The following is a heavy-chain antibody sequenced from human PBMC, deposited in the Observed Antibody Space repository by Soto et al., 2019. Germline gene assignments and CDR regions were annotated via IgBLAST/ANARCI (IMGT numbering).Heavy chain of an antibody. D-gene: IGHD1-7*01. V-gene: IGHV5-51*01. Sequence: GESLKISCKGSGYSFTSYWIGWVRQMPGKGLEWMGIIYPGDSDTRYSPSFQGQVTISADKSISTAYLQWSSLKASDTAMYYCARHRPTLTGTTSRTGYGMDVWGQGTTVTVSS. CDR3: ARHRPTLTGTTSRTGYGMDV. CDR1: GYSFTSYW. J-gene: IGHJ6*02. CDR2: IYPGDSDT.